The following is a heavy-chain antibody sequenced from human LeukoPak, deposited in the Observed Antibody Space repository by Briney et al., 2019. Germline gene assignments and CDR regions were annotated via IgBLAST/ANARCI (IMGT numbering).Heavy chain of an antibody. CDR1: GGSISSYL. CDR3: ARARYYGSGLFDY. V-gene: IGHV4-59*01. J-gene: IGHJ4*02. D-gene: IGHD3-10*01. Sequence: SETLSLTCTVSGGSISSYLWSWIRQPPGKGLEWIGYIYYSGSTNYNPSLKSRVTISVDTSKNQFSLKLSSVTAADTAVYYCARARYYGSGLFDYWGQGTLVTVSS. CDR2: IYYSGST.